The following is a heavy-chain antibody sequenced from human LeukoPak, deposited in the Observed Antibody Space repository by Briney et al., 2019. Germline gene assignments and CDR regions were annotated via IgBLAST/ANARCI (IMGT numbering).Heavy chain of an antibody. J-gene: IGHJ4*02. CDR1: GYTFTSYP. CDR2: INAGNGKT. Sequence: ASVKVSCKASGYTFTSYPMHWVRQAPGQRLEWMGWINAGNGKTKYAQKFQGRVTITRDTSATTAYMELSSLTSEDTAVYYCGRDPDYWGQGTLVTVSS. CDR3: GRDPDY. V-gene: IGHV1-3*01.